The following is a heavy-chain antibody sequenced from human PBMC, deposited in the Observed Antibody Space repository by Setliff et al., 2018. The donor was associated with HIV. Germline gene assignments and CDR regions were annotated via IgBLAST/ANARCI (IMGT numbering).Heavy chain of an antibody. J-gene: IGHJ4*02. Sequence: ASVKVSCKASGDTFTTYDINWVRQATGQGPEWIGWMNTNSGNTGYAQKFQVRVTMTTDTSASTGYMELRSLRSDDTAVYYCARQLSNSLDYWGQGTLVTVSS. CDR1: GDTFTTYD. D-gene: IGHD1-1*01. CDR3: ARQLSNSLDY. CDR2: MNTNSGNT. V-gene: IGHV1-8*02.